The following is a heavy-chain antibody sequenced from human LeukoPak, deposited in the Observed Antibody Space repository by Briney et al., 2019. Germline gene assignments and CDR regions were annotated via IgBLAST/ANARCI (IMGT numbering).Heavy chain of an antibody. Sequence: PGRSLRLSCAASGFTFSSYAMHWVRQAPGKGLEWVAVISYDGSNKYYADSVKGRFTISRDNSKNTLYLLMNSLRAEDTAVYYCARPTTQWLVLGYAFDIWGQGTMVTVSS. CDR1: GFTFSSYA. V-gene: IGHV3-30-3*01. CDR2: ISYDGSNK. CDR3: ARPTTQWLVLGYAFDI. J-gene: IGHJ3*02. D-gene: IGHD6-19*01.